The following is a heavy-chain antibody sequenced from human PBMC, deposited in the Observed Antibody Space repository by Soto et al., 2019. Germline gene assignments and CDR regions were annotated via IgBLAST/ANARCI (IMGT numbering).Heavy chain of an antibody. Sequence: SGPTLVNPTQTLTLTCTFSGFSLSTSGVGVGWIRQPPGKALEWLALIYRDDDKRYSPSLKSRLTITKDTSKNQVVLTMTNMDPVDTATYYCAHATPSGYPNNWFDPWGQGTLVTVSS. D-gene: IGHD3-22*01. V-gene: IGHV2-5*02. CDR3: AHATPSGYPNNWFDP. J-gene: IGHJ5*02. CDR2: IYRDDDK. CDR1: GFSLSTSGVG.